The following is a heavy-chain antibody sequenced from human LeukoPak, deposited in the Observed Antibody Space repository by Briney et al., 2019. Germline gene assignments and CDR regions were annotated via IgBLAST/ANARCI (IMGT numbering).Heavy chain of an antibody. CDR1: GYSISSGYY. D-gene: IGHD3-9*01. V-gene: IGHV4-38-2*02. CDR2: IYHSGST. J-gene: IGHJ4*02. Sequence: SETLSLTCIVSGYSISSGYYWGWIRQPPGKGLEWIGSIYHSGSTYYNPSLKSRVTISVDTSKNQFSLKLSSVTAADTAVYYCARDRPYYDILTGYSTHFDYWGQGTLVTVSS. CDR3: ARDRPYYDILTGYSTHFDY.